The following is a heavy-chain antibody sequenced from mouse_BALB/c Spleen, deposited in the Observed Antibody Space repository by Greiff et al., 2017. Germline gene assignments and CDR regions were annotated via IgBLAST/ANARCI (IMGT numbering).Heavy chain of an antibody. CDR3: ARETGTGFAY. J-gene: IGHJ3*01. CDR1: GFSLTSYG. CDR2: IWAGGST. D-gene: IGHD4-1*01. V-gene: IGHV2-9*02. Sequence: VHLVESGPGLVAPSQSLSITCTVSGFSLTSYGVHWVRQPPGKGLEWLGVIWAGGSTNYNSALMSRLSISKDNSKSQVFLKMNSLQTDDTAMYYCARETGTGFAYWGQGTLVTVSA.